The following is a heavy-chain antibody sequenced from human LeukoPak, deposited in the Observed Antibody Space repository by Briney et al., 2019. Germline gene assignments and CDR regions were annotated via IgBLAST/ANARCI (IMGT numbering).Heavy chain of an antibody. CDR1: GFTFRSYS. CDR3: ARAQWRRPDY. Sequence: PGGSLRLSCAASGFTFRSYSMSWVRQAPGKGLEWVATIKQDGSETDHVDSVKGRFTISRDNAKNSLYLQMNSLRIEDTAVYYCARAQWRRPDYWGQGTLVTVSS. D-gene: IGHD5-12*01. V-gene: IGHV3-7*02. CDR2: IKQDGSET. J-gene: IGHJ4*02.